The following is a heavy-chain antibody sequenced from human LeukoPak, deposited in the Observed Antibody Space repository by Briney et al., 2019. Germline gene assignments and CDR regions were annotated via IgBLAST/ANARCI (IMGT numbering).Heavy chain of an antibody. D-gene: IGHD1-7*01. CDR1: GGTFSSYA. V-gene: IGHV1-69*04. J-gene: IGHJ6*02. Sequence: SVKVSCKASGGTFSSYAISWVRQAPGQGLEWMGRIIPILGIANCAQKFQGRVTITADKSTSTAYMELSSLRSEDTAVYYCARGLLELTPMGFESVSYYYYGMDVWGQGTTVTVSS. CDR3: ARGLLELTPMGFESVSYYYYGMDV. CDR2: IIPILGIA.